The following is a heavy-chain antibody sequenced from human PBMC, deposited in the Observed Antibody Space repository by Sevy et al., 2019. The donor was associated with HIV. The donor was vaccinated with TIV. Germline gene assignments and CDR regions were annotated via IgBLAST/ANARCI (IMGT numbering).Heavy chain of an antibody. CDR1: GFTFSSYA. Sequence: GGSLRLSCAASGFTFSSYAMHWVRQAPGKGLEWVAVISYDGSNKYYADSVKGRFTISRDNSKNTLYLQMSSLRAEDTAQYYCAKDTSGWYDALDQWGQGTLVTVSS. V-gene: IGHV3-30-3*01. D-gene: IGHD6-19*01. J-gene: IGHJ4*02. CDR2: ISYDGSNK. CDR3: AKDTSGWYDALDQ.